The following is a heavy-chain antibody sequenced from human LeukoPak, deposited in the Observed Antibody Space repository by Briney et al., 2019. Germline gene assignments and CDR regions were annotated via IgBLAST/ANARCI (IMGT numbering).Heavy chain of an antibody. Sequence: GGSLRLSCAASGFSFSSYAMHWVRQAPGKGLEWVAVISYDGSNKYYADSVKGRFTISRDNSKNTLYLQMNSLRAEDTAVYYCARDTVTKSPYYYYYMDVWGKGTTVTVSS. D-gene: IGHD4-11*01. CDR1: GFSFSSYA. V-gene: IGHV3-30*04. CDR3: ARDTVTKSPYYYYYMDV. J-gene: IGHJ6*03. CDR2: ISYDGSNK.